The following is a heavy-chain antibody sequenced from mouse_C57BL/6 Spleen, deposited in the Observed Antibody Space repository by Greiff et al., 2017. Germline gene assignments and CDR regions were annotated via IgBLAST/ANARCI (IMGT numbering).Heavy chain of an antibody. CDR1: GYTFTSYW. CDR2: IHPNSGST. CDR3: ARRGGNYEDAMDY. J-gene: IGHJ4*01. Sequence: QVQLQQSGAELVKPGASVKLSCKASGYTFTSYWMHWVKQRPGQGLEWIGMIHPNSGSTNYNEKFKSKATLTVDKSSSTAYMQLSSLTSEDSAVYYCARRGGNYEDAMDYWGQGTSVTVSS. D-gene: IGHD2-1*01. V-gene: IGHV1-64*01.